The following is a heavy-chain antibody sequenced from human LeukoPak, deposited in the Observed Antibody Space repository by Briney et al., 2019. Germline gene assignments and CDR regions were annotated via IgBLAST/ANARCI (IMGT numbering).Heavy chain of an antibody. V-gene: IGHV1-69*05. CDR3: ARGPVGDCSSTSCYALFDY. CDR1: GGTFSSYA. D-gene: IGHD2-2*01. Sequence: VASVKVSCKASGGTFSSYAISWVRQAPGQGLEWMGGIIPIFGTANYAQKFQGRVTITTDESTSTAYMELSSLRSEDTAVYYCARGPVGDCSSTSCYALFDYWGQGTLVTVSS. CDR2: IIPIFGTA. J-gene: IGHJ4*02.